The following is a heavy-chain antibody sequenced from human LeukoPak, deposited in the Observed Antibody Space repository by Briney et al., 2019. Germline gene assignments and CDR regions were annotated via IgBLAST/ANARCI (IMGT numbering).Heavy chain of an antibody. D-gene: IGHD2-2*01. CDR2: ISYDGSNK. J-gene: IGHJ4*02. V-gene: IGHV3-30-3*01. Sequence: GRSLRLSCAASGFTFSSYAMHWVRQAPGKGLEWVAVISYDGSNKYYADSVKGRFTISRDNAKNTLYLQMNSLRAEDTAVYYCTRGFDVVPADYWGQGTLVTVSS. CDR3: TRGFDVVPADY. CDR1: GFTFSSYA.